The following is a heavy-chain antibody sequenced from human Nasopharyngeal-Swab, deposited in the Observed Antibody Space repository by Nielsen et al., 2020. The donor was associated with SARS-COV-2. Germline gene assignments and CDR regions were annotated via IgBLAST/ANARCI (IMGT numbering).Heavy chain of an antibody. V-gene: IGHV4-34*01. Sequence: SETLSLTCAVYGGSFSGYYWSWIRQPPGKGLEWIGEINHSGSTNYNPSLKSRVTISVDTSKNQFSLKLSSVTAADTAVYYCARGHAPGDFWSLLSPDTYYYYGMDVWGQGTTVTVSS. CDR2: INHSGST. J-gene: IGHJ6*02. D-gene: IGHD3-3*01. CDR1: GGSFSGYY. CDR3: ARGHAPGDFWSLLSPDTYYYYGMDV.